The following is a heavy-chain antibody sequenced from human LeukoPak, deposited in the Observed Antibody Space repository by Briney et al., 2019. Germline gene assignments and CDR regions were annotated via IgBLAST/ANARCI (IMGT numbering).Heavy chain of an antibody. V-gene: IGHV1-69*04. CDR2: IIPILGIA. CDR1: GGTFSSYA. J-gene: IGHJ6*02. Sequence: SVKVSCKASGGTFSSYAISWVRQAPEQGLEWMGRIIPILGIANYAQKFQGRVTITADKSTSTAYMELSSLRSEDTAVYYCARDTNSPGEYYYYYGMDVWGQGTTVTASS. D-gene: IGHD3-10*01. CDR3: ARDTNSPGEYYYYYGMDV.